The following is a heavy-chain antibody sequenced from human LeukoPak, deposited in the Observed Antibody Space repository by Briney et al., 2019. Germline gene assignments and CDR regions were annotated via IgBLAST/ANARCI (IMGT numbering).Heavy chain of an antibody. CDR2: IYYSGST. J-gene: IGHJ3*02. Sequence: SETLSLTCTVSGGSISSSSYYWGWIRQPPGKGLEWIGSIYYSGSTYYNPSLKSRVTISVDTSKNQFSLKLSSVTAADTAVYYCAREQLGAAFDIWGQGTMVTVSS. CDR1: GGSISSSSYY. D-gene: IGHD1-1*01. CDR3: AREQLGAAFDI. V-gene: IGHV4-39*07.